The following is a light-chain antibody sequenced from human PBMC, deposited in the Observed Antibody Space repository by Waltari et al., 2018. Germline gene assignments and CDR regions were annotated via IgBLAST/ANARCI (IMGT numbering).Light chain of an antibody. J-gene: IGKJ3*01. CDR2: GAS. V-gene: IGKV3-15*01. CDR3: QQYHNWPPFT. Sequence: DIVMTQSPATLSVSPGEGATISCRASQSVSSSLAWYQQRPGQAPRLLIYGASTRATGIPARFSGSGAGTDFTLTISSLQSEDFAVYYCQQYHNWPPFTFGPGTKVDIK. CDR1: QSVSSS.